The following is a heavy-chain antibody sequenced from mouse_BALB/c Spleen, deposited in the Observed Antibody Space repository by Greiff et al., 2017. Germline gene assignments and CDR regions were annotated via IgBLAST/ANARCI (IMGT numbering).Heavy chain of an antibody. CDR1: GYSITSGYY. CDR2: ISYDGSN. Sequence: DVKLQESGPGLVKPSQSLSLTCSVTGYSITSGYYWNWIRQFPGNKLEWMGYISYDGSNNYNPSLKNRISITRDTSKNQFFLKLNSVTTEDTATYCCARDGNYVGFDYWGQGTTLTVSS. D-gene: IGHD2-1*01. CDR3: ARDGNYVGFDY. J-gene: IGHJ2*01. V-gene: IGHV3-6*02.